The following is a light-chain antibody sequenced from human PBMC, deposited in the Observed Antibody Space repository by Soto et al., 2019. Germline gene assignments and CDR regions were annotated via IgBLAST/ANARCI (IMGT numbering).Light chain of an antibody. CDR2: NDD. J-gene: IGLJ3*02. V-gene: IGLV1-44*01. CDR3: SAWDASLGAIL. CDR1: SSNIGSNI. Sequence: SVLSQPPSASGTPGQTVTISCSGRSSNIGSNIVNWYQQLPGTAPKLLIYNDDHRPSGVADRFSGSKSGTSASLAISGLQSEDEADYYCSAWDASLGAILFGGGTKLTVL.